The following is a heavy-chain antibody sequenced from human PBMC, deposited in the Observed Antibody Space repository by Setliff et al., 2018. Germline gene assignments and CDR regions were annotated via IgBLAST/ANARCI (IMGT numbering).Heavy chain of an antibody. CDR3: ARERLGTSGYYYFDY. CDR2: IYTSGST. J-gene: IGHJ4*02. V-gene: IGHV4-4*07. D-gene: IGHD3-22*01. Sequence: PSETLSLTCTVSGGSIKSYYWSYIRQSVGKGLEWLGRIYTSGSTNYNPSLQGRVTVSIDTSKNQFSLRLTSVTAADTAVYYCARERLGTSGYYYFDYWGRGTLVTVSS. CDR1: GGSIKSYY.